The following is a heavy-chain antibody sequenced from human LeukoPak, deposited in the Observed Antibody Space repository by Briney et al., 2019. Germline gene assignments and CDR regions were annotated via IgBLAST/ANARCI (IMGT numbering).Heavy chain of an antibody. D-gene: IGHD3-22*01. CDR1: GYTFAGYY. CDR2: INPNSGGT. J-gene: IGHJ4*02. Sequence: ASVKVSCKASGYTFAGYYMHWVRQAPGQGLEWMGWINPNSGGTNYAQKFQGRVTMTRDTSISTAYMELSRLRSDDTAVYYCARGRRGWLSPYYFDYWGQGTLVTVSS. V-gene: IGHV1-2*02. CDR3: ARGRRGWLSPYYFDY.